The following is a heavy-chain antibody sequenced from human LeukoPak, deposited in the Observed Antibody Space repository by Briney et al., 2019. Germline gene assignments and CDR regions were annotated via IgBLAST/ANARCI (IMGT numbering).Heavy chain of an antibody. D-gene: IGHD3-10*01. CDR3: AKGLNSITMVRGVYYFDY. CDR1: GFTFSSYA. Sequence: PGGSLRLSCAASGFTFSSYAMSWVRQAPGKGLEWVPAISGSGGSTYYADSVKGRFTISRDNSKNTLYLQMNSLRAEDTAVYYCAKGLNSITMVRGVYYFDYWGQGTLVTVSS. J-gene: IGHJ4*02. CDR2: ISGSGGST. V-gene: IGHV3-23*01.